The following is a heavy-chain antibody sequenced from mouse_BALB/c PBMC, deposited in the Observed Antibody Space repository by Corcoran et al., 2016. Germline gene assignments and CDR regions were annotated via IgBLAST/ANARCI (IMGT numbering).Heavy chain of an antibody. V-gene: IGHV1S136*01. CDR2: INPYNDGT. CDR3: ASSALYGSSSLFDY. Sequence: EVQLQQSGPELVKPGASVKMSCKASGYTFTSYVMHWVKQKPGQGLEWIGYINPYNDGTKYNEKFKGKATLTSDKSSSTAYMELSSLTSEDSAVYYCASSALYGSSSLFDYWGQGTTLTVSS. D-gene: IGHD1-1*01. CDR1: GYTFTSYV. J-gene: IGHJ2*01.